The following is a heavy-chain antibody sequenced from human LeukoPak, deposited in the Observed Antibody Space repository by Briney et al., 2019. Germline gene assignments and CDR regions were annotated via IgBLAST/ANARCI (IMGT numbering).Heavy chain of an antibody. V-gene: IGHV4-39*07. CDR2: IYYSGST. CDR3: ARDPRGVRGM. Sequence: SETLSLTCTVSGGSISSGSYYWGWIRQPPGKGLEWIGSIYYSGSTYYNPSLKSRVTISVDTSKNQFSLKLSSVTAADTAVYYCARDPRGVRGMWGQGTLVTVSS. CDR1: GGSISSGSYY. D-gene: IGHD3-10*01. J-gene: IGHJ4*02.